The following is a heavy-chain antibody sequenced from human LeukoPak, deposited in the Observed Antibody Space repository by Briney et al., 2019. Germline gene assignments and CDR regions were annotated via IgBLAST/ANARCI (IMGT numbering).Heavy chain of an antibody. Sequence: PSETLSLTCTVSGGSISSFYWSWIRQPPGKGLEWIGYMYYSGRTDYNPSLKSRVTISVDTSKNQFSLKLSSVTAADTAVYYCARLADHYGSGSYYVDYWGQGPLVTVSP. V-gene: IGHV4-59*08. CDR3: ARLADHYGSGSYYVDY. J-gene: IGHJ4*02. CDR2: MYYSGRT. D-gene: IGHD3-10*01. CDR1: GGSISSFY.